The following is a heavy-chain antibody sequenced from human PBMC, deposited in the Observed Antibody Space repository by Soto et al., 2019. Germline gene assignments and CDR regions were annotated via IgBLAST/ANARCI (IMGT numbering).Heavy chain of an antibody. Sequence: GGSLRLSCAASGFSFSSYVMNWVRQAPGKGLEWVSSISGGGAGTNYADSVKGRFAISRDNSKNTLYLLMNSLRAEDTAVYYCAKGNTVVLANFYYFDYWGQGTLVTVSS. CDR3: AKGNTVVLANFYYFDY. D-gene: IGHD2-21*01. V-gene: IGHV3-23*01. J-gene: IGHJ4*02. CDR2: ISGGGAGT. CDR1: GFSFSSYV.